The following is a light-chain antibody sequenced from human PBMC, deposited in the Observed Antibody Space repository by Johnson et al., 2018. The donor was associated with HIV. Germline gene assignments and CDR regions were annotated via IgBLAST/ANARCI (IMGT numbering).Light chain of an antibody. CDR1: SSNIGNNY. Sequence: QAVLTQPPSVSAAPGQKVTISCSGSSSNIGNNYVSWYQQLPGTAPKLLIYDNNKRPSGIPDRFSGSKSGTSATLGITGLQTGDEADYYCGTWDTRLSVLYVFGIGTKVTVL. V-gene: IGLV1-51*01. J-gene: IGLJ1*01. CDR3: GTWDTRLSVLYV. CDR2: DNN.